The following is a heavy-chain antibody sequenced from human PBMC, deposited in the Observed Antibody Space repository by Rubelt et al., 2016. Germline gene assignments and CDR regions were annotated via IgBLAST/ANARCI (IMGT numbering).Heavy chain of an antibody. Sequence: QLQLQESGPGLVKPSETLSLTCTVSGGSISSYYWSWIRQPPGKGLEWIGYIYYSGSTNYNPSLSGLVPISVDTSKNQFSLKLSSVTAAETALYYCARHGNDYTNWSYYMDVWGKGTTVTVSS. CDR2: IYYSGST. J-gene: IGHJ6*03. D-gene: IGHD4-11*01. CDR3: ARHGNDYTNWSYYMDV. CDR1: GGSISSYY. V-gene: IGHV4-59*08.